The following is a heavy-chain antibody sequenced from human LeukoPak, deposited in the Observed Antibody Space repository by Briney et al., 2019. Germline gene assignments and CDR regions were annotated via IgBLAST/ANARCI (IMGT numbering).Heavy chain of an antibody. CDR2: IYTSGST. J-gene: IGHJ6*03. Sequence: TSETLSLTCTVSGGSISSGGYYWSWIRQPAGKGLEWIGRIYTSGSTNYNPSLKSRVTMSVDTSKNQFSLKLSSVTAADTAVYYCARDRDEVPAASPYYYYYMDVWGKGTTVTVSS. CDR3: ARDRDEVPAASPYYYYYMDV. CDR1: GGSISSGGYY. D-gene: IGHD2-2*01. V-gene: IGHV4-61*02.